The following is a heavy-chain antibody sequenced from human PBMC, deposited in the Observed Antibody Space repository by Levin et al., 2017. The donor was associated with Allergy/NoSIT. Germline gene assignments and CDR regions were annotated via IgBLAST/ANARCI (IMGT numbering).Heavy chain of an antibody. D-gene: IGHD6-6*01. J-gene: IGHJ4*02. CDR3: ATSLPARVGVSVGAFDS. CDR1: GFSFDDYA. CDR2: IVWNSGSI. Sequence: GGSLRLSCGASGFSFDDYAMHWVRQAPGKGLEWVSGIVWNSGSIDYADSVKGRFTISRDNAKNSLYLQMNSLIAEDTALSYCATSLPARVGVSVGAFDSWGQGTLVTVSS. V-gene: IGHV3-9*01.